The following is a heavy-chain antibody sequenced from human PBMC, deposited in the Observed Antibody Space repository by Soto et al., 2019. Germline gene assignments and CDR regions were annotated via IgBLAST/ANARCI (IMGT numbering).Heavy chain of an antibody. CDR3: ARVAYSYDASGSPDY. CDR2: IWFDGKNK. V-gene: IGHV3-33*01. CDR1: GFTFTAYS. Sequence: GGSLRLSCAASGFTFTAYSMHWVRQAPGKGLQWVAVIWFDGKNKYYADSVKGRFTISRDNSKNTLYLQIDSLRAEDTAVYYCARVAYSYDASGSPDYWGQGTLVTVSS. D-gene: IGHD3-22*01. J-gene: IGHJ4*02.